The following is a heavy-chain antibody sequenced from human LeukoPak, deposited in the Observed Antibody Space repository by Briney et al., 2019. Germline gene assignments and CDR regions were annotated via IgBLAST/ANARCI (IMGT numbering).Heavy chain of an antibody. V-gene: IGHV1-69*13. D-gene: IGHD3-10*01. CDR1: GGTLTSYA. Sequence: ASVKVSCKASGGTLTSYAISWVRQAPGQGLEWMGGIIPIFGTANYAQKFQGRVTITADESTNTAYMEVNSLRSEDTAVYYCARVPGSGTYYWYYFDYWGQGTLVTVSS. CDR2: IIPIFGTA. CDR3: ARVPGSGTYYWYYFDY. J-gene: IGHJ4*02.